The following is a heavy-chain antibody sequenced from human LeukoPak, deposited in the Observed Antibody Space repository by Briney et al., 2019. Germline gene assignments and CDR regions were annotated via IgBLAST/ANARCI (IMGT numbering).Heavy chain of an antibody. CDR2: INHSGST. CDR3: ARLTARTTVTTYYFDY. Sequence: GSLRLSCAASGFTFSSYGMSWIRQPPGKGLEWIGEINHSGSTNYNPSLKSRVTISVDTSKNQFSLKLSSVTAADTAVYYCARLTARTTVTTYYFDYWGQGTLVTVSS. CDR1: GFTFSSYG. J-gene: IGHJ4*02. V-gene: IGHV4-34*01. D-gene: IGHD4-17*01.